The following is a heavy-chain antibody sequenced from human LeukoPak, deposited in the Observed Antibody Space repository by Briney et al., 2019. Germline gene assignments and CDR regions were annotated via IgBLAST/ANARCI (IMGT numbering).Heavy chain of an antibody. V-gene: IGHV3-21*01. J-gene: IGHJ4*02. CDR1: GFTFSSYS. D-gene: IGHD3-22*01. Sequence: GSLRLSCAASGFTFSSYSMNWVRQAPGKGLEWVSSISSSSSYIYYADSVKGRFTISRDNAKNSLYLQMNSLRAEDTAVYYCARGPLGYDSSGYYYVPLYFDYWGQGTLVTVSS. CDR2: ISSSSSYI. CDR3: ARGPLGYDSSGYYYVPLYFDY.